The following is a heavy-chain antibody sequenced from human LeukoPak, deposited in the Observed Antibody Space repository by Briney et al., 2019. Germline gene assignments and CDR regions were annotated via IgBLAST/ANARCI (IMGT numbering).Heavy chain of an antibody. Sequence: ASETLSLTCTVSGGSISSSSYYWGWIRQPPGKGLEWIGSIYYSGSIYYNPSLKSRVTISVDTSKNQFSLMLSSVTAADTAVYYCARERRDGYKVYFDYWGQGTLVTVSS. D-gene: IGHD5-24*01. CDR2: IYYSGSI. CDR1: GGSISSSSYY. J-gene: IGHJ4*02. V-gene: IGHV4-39*07. CDR3: ARERRDGYKVYFDY.